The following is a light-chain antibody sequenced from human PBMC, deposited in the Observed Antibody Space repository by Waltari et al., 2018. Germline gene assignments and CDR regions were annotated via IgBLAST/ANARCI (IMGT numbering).Light chain of an antibody. CDR2: GVT. J-gene: IGLJ3*02. V-gene: IGLV2-14*01. CDR1: SSDIDFADS. Sequence: QSALTQPASVSGSPGQSITLPCTGSSSDIDFADSVSWYQHLPGKAPKLMIYGVTNRPSGISNRFSGSKSDNTASLTISGLQADDEADYYCSSFTGTIWVFGGGTKLTVL. CDR3: SSFTGTIWV.